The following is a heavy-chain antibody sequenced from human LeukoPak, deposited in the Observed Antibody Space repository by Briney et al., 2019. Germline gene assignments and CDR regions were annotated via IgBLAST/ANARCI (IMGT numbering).Heavy chain of an antibody. CDR2: INAGNGNT. Sequence: ASVKVSCKASGYTFTSYAMHWVRQAPGQRLEWMGWINAGNGNTKYSQKFQGRVTVTRDTSTSTVHMELSGLRSEDTAVYYCAKSTYYYDSSGYYYVGDAFDIWGQGTMVTVSS. J-gene: IGHJ3*02. CDR3: AKSTYYYDSSGYYYVGDAFDI. D-gene: IGHD3-22*01. CDR1: GYTFTSYA. V-gene: IGHV1-3*01.